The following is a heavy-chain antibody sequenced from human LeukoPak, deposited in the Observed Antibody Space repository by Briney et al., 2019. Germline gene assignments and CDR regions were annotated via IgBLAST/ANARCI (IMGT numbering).Heavy chain of an antibody. CDR2: IYYSGSA. J-gene: IGHJ4*02. V-gene: IGHV4-59*08. CDR3: ARHIGRVLPFDY. D-gene: IGHD3-10*01. Sequence: SETLSLTCTVSGDSFSRYYWSWIRQPPGKGPEWIGHIYYSGSANYNPSLKSRVTISIDTSKNQFSLKMSFVTAADTAMYYCARHIGRVLPFDYWGQGTLVTVSS. CDR1: GDSFSRYY.